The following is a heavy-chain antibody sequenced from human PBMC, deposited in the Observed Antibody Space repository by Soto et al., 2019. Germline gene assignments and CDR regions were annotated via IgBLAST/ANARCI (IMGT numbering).Heavy chain of an antibody. CDR2: INHSGST. CDR1: GDSITSGYC. Sequence: SETMSLTCTVSGDSITSGYCWSWISQPPGKGLEWIGEINHSGSTNYNPSLKSRVTISVDTSKNQFSLKLSSVTAADTAVYYCARVVTMIVVAPAGWFDPWGQGTLVTVSS. D-gene: IGHD3-22*01. J-gene: IGHJ5*02. CDR3: ARVVTMIVVAPAGWFDP. V-gene: IGHV4-34*01.